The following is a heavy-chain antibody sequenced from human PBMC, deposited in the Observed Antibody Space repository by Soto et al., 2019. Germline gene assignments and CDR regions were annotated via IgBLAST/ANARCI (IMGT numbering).Heavy chain of an antibody. CDR3: AREVAVATERQYYFDY. CDR2: IYTSGST. Sequence: TSEALSLTCTVSGGSISSYYWSWIRQPAGKGLEWIGRIYTSGSTNYNPSLKSRVTMSVDTSKNQFSLKLSSVTAADTAVYYCAREVAVATERQYYFDYWGQGTLVTVSS. V-gene: IGHV4-4*07. D-gene: IGHD6-19*01. CDR1: GGSISSYY. J-gene: IGHJ4*02.